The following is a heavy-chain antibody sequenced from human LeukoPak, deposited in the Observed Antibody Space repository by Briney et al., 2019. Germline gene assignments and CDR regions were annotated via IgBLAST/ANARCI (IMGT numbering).Heavy chain of an antibody. Sequence: LSETLSLTCTVSGYSISSGYYWGWIRQPPGKGLEWIGSIYHSGSTYYNPSLKSRVTISVDTSKNQFSLKLSSVTAADTAVYYCAREYYYYMDVWGKGTTVTVSS. CDR1: GYSISSGYY. CDR2: IYHSGST. V-gene: IGHV4-38-2*02. CDR3: AREYYYYMDV. J-gene: IGHJ6*03.